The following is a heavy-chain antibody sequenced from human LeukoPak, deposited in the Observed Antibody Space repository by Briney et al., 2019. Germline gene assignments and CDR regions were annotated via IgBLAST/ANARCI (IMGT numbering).Heavy chain of an antibody. CDR3: ATAGPYGSGSYYLTIRYYGMDV. Sequence: ASVKVSCKASGGTFSSYAISWVRQAPGQGLEWMGGIIPIFGTANYAQKFQGRVTMTEDTSTDTAYMELSSLRSEDTAVYYCATAGPYGSGSYYLTIRYYGMDVWGQGTTVTVSS. V-gene: IGHV1-69*06. CDR2: IIPIFGTA. J-gene: IGHJ6*02. D-gene: IGHD3-10*01. CDR1: GGTFSSYA.